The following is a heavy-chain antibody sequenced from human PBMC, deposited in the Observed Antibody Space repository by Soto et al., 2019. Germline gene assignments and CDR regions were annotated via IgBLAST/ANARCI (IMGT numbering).Heavy chain of an antibody. CDR1: GDYVSSPYW. CDR2: VFHTGTT. D-gene: IGHD6-19*01. CDR3: ARSAGWYAVHS. V-gene: IGHV4-4*02. Sequence: QVQLQESGPGLVKPSGTLSLTCAVSGDYVSSPYWWCWVRQPPGKGLEWIGEVFHTGTTSYNPSLRSRVTISMDKSNNQFSLDLSSVTAADTAVYYCARSAGWYAVHSWGPGTLVVVSS. J-gene: IGHJ4*02.